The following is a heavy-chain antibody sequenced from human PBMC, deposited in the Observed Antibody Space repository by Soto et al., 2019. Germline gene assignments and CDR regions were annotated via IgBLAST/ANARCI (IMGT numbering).Heavy chain of an antibody. CDR1: GGSISSSSYY. CDR3: ARRTTGYYRYFDY. Sequence: PSETLSLTCTVSGGSISSSSYYWDWIRQPPGKGLEWIGSIYYGGTTYYNPSLKSRVTIAVDTSKNQFSLKLSSVTAAYTAVYYCARRTTGYYRYFDYWGQGALVTVSS. CDR2: IYYGGTT. J-gene: IGHJ4*02. V-gene: IGHV4-39*01. D-gene: IGHD3-9*01.